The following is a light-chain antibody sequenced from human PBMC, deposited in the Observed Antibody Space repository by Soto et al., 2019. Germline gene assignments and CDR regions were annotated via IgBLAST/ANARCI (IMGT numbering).Light chain of an antibody. V-gene: IGKV1-5*01. CDR3: QQYNSYYLGG. J-gene: IGKJ1*01. CDR1: QSISSW. Sequence: QMTQSPATLSASLGDRVTITCGASQSISSWLAWYQQKPGKAPKLLIYDASSLESGVPSRFSGSGSGTEFTLTISSLQHDDFANYYCQQYNSYYLGGFGQGTKVDIK. CDR2: DAS.